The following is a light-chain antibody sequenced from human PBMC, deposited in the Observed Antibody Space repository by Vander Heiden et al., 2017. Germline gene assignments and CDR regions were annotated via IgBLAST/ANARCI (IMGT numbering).Light chain of an antibody. CDR2: EVN. V-gene: IGLV2-18*02. CDR3: NSYTTSNTYV. Sequence: QSALTQPPSVSGSPGQSVTISCTGTSSDVGSSNRVSWYQQPPGTAPKVIIYEVNNRPSGVPDRFSGSQSGNTASLTISGRQAEDEADYYCNSYTTSNTYVFGTGTKVTVL. J-gene: IGLJ1*01. CDR1: SSDVGSSNR.